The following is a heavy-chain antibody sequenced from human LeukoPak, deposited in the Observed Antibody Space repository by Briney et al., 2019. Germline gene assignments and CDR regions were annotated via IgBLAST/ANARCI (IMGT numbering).Heavy chain of an antibody. D-gene: IGHD5-24*01. J-gene: IGHJ4*02. CDR2: LSGSATST. Sequence: GGSLRLSYTASGFPFSSYAMSWVRQAPGKGLEWVSFLSGSATSTSYADSVKGRFTISRDNSKNTMSMQMDSLRVEDTAVYYCAKGYVSGDGYWDFDYWGQGILVTVSS. CDR1: GFPFSSYA. V-gene: IGHV3-23*01. CDR3: AKGYVSGDGYWDFDY.